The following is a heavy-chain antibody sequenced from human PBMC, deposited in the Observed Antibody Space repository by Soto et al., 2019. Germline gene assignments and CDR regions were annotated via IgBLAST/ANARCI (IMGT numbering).Heavy chain of an antibody. CDR1: GCTFTGNN. Sequence: ASVKVSCKTSGCTFTGNNIHWVRQAPGQGLEWMGLVNPYTGDTHYAQNFQGRVTMTRDTSISTAYMELSNPTSYDTAMYYCAKDHAGCWGQGTQVTVSS. CDR3: AKDHAGC. CDR2: VNPYTGDT. D-gene: IGHD6-19*01. V-gene: IGHV1-2*02. J-gene: IGHJ4*02.